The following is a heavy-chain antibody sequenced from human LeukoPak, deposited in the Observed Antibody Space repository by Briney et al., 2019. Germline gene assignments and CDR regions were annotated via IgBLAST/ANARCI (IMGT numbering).Heavy chain of an antibody. CDR2: ISYDGSNK. J-gene: IGHJ4*02. D-gene: IGHD6-6*01. CDR1: GFTFSSYG. Sequence: PGGSLRLSCAASGFTFSSYGMHWVRQAPGKGLEWVAVISYDGSNKYYADSVKGRFTISRDNSKNTLYLQMNSLRAEDTAVYYCARSRDSSSSPASVDYWGQGTLVTVSS. CDR3: ARSRDSSSSPASVDY. V-gene: IGHV3-30*03.